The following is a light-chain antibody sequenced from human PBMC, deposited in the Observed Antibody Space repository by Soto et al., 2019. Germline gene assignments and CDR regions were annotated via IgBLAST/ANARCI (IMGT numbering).Light chain of an antibody. Sequence: EVVLMQSPDTLSLSPGERATLSCRASESISSHYLAWYKHKPGQAPRLLIFGASTSATGIPDRFSGSWSGTDFTLTISRLEPEGFAMYYCQNFVDFPFTFGPGTKVDIK. CDR1: ESISSHY. CDR2: GAS. V-gene: IGKV3-20*01. J-gene: IGKJ3*01. CDR3: QNFVDFPFT.